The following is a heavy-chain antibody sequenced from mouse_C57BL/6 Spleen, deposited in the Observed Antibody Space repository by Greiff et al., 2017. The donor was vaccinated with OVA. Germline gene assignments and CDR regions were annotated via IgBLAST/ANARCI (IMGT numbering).Heavy chain of an antibody. Sequence: EVQLQQSGPELVKPGASVKISCKASGYTFTDYYMNWVKQSHGKSLEWIGDINPNNGGTSYNQKFKGKATLTVDKSSSTAYMELRSLTSEDSAGYYCARVDYGAWFAYWGQGTLVTVSA. CDR3: ARVDYGAWFAY. V-gene: IGHV1-26*01. CDR2: INPNNGGT. J-gene: IGHJ3*01. CDR1: GYTFTDYY. D-gene: IGHD2-4*01.